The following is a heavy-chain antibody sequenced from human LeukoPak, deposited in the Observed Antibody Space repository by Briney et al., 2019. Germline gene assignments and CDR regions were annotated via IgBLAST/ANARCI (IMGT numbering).Heavy chain of an antibody. CDR2: IIPIFGTA. CDR1: GGTLSSYA. D-gene: IGHD6-19*01. J-gene: IGHJ4*02. Sequence: EASVKVSCKASGGTLSSYAISWVRQAPGQGLEWMGGIIPIFGTANYAQKFQGRVTITTDESTSTAYMELSSLRSEDTAVYYCAKSLQEQWLVRGYFDYWGQGTLVTVSS. V-gene: IGHV1-69*05. CDR3: AKSLQEQWLVRGYFDY.